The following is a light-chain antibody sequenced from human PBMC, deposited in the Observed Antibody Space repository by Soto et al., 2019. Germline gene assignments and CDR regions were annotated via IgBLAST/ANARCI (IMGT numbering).Light chain of an antibody. CDR2: KAS. J-gene: IGKJ1*01. V-gene: IGKV1-5*03. Sequence: DIRMTQSPSTLSASVGDRVTITCRASQSISVYLAWYQQKPGKAPKLLIYKASNLESGVPSRFRGSGSGTEFTLTISSLQPDYFATYYCQQYNSYRTFGQGTKVEIK. CDR1: QSISVY. CDR3: QQYNSYRT.